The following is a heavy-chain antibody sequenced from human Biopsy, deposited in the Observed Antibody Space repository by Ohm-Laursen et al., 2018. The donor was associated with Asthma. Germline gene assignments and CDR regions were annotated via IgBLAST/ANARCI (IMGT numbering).Heavy chain of an antibody. Sequence: ASVKVSCKASGYTFTDYSIHWVRQAPGQGLEWMGWINTNTGNPTYAQGFTGRFVFSLDTSVNTAHLQISSLKAEDTAVYYCARMISYYHEMRAPFFDYWGQGTLVTVSS. CDR2: INTNTGNP. J-gene: IGHJ4*02. CDR1: GYTFTDYS. D-gene: IGHD3-22*01. CDR3: ARMISYYHEMRAPFFDY. V-gene: IGHV7-4-1*02.